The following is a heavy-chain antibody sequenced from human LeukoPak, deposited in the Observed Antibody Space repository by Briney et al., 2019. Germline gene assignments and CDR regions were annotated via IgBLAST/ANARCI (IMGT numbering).Heavy chain of an antibody. V-gene: IGHV3-48*01. J-gene: IGHJ4*02. CDR1: GFTFRNYV. CDR3: ARDFWWLPDY. Sequence: PGGSLGLSCAASGFTFRNYVIHWVRQAPGKGPEWVSYISSGSSSIYFADSMKGRFTISRDNSKNTLYLQLNSLTTEDTALHYCARDFWWLPDYWGQGTLVTVSS. D-gene: IGHD3-3*01. CDR2: ISSGSSSI.